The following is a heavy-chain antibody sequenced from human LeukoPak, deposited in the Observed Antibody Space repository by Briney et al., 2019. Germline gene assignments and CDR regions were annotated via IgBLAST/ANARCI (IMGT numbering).Heavy chain of an antibody. CDR2: ISAYNGNT. V-gene: IGHV1-18*01. D-gene: IGHD3-22*01. CDR1: GYTFTSYV. CDR3: ARGPYYYDSSGYYSLLDY. Sequence: GASVKVSCKASGYTFTSYVISWVRQAPGQGLEGMGWISAYNGNTNNAQKLQGRVTMTTDTPTSTAYMELRSLRSDDTAVYYCARGPYYYDSSGYYSLLDYWGQGTLVTVSS. J-gene: IGHJ4*02.